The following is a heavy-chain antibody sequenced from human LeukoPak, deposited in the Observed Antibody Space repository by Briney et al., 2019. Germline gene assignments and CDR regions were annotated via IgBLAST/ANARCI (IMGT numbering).Heavy chain of an antibody. CDR3: ARGEYYDILTGYYSRYYFDY. D-gene: IGHD3-9*01. J-gene: IGHJ4*02. Sequence: ASVKVSCEASDYTFTSYGPNWVRQAPGQGLEWMGWISTYNGNTKYAQKLQGRVTMTTDTSTSTAYMELRSLRSDDTAVYYCARGEYYDILTGYYSRYYFDYWGQGTLVTVSS. CDR1: DYTFTSYG. CDR2: ISTYNGNT. V-gene: IGHV1-18*01.